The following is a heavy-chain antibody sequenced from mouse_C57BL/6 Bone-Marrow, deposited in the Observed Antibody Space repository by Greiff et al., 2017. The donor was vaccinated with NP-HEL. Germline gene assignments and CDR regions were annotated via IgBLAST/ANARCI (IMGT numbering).Heavy chain of an antibody. CDR3: ARHYYSNYFDY. J-gene: IGHJ2*01. D-gene: IGHD2-5*01. Sequence: DVHLVESGGDLVKPGGSLKLSCAASGFNFSSYGMSWVPQTPDKRLEWVATISSGGSYTYYPDSVKGRFTISRDNAKNTLYLQMSSLKSEDTAMYYCARHYYSNYFDYWGQGTTLTVSS. CDR2: ISSGGSYT. CDR1: GFNFSSYG. V-gene: IGHV5-6*01.